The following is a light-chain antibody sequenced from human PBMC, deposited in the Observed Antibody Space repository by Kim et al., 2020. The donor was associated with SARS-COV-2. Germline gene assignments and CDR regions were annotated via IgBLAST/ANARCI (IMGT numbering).Light chain of an antibody. V-gene: IGKV3-15*01. CDR1: QTVSTN. CDR3: QQYNHWPPYS. J-gene: IGKJ2*03. Sequence: SPGDRATLSCRASQTVSTNLAWYQQRPGQAPRLLIYAAFIRAAGIPARFSGSGSGTEFTLTISSLQSEDSAVYFCQQYNHWPPYSFGQGTKLEI. CDR2: AAF.